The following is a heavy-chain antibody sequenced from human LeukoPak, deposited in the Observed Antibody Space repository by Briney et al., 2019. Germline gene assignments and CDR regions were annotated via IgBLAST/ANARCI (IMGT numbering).Heavy chain of an antibody. CDR1: GGSISSSDYY. CDR3: ARVYLDDSSGYYTRGWFDP. Sequence: PSETLSLTCNVSGGSISSSDYYWGWNRQPPGKGLEWIGSIYYRGNTYYNPSLKSRVTISVDTSKNHFSLKLTSVTAADTAVYFCARVYLDDSSGYYTRGWFDPWGQGTLVTVSS. V-gene: IGHV4-39*07. D-gene: IGHD3-22*01. J-gene: IGHJ5*02. CDR2: IYYRGNT.